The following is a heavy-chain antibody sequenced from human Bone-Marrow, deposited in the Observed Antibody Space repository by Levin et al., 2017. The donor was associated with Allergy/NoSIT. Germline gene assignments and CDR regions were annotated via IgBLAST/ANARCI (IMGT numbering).Heavy chain of an antibody. CDR2: ISWNSGSI. CDR1: GFTFDDYA. CDR3: AKKYSSGDAFDY. J-gene: IGHJ4*02. D-gene: IGHD2-15*01. V-gene: IGHV3-9*01. Sequence: GGSLRLSCAASGFTFDDYAMHWVRQAPGKGLEWVSGISWNSGSIGYADSVKGRFTISRDNAKNSLYLQMNSLRAEDTALYYCAKKYSSGDAFDYWGQGTLVTVSS.